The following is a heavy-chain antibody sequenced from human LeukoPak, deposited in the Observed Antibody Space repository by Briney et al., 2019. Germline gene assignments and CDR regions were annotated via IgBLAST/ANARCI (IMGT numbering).Heavy chain of an antibody. J-gene: IGHJ4*02. CDR2: IYPGDSDT. Sequence: GESLKISCKGSGYSFTNYWIGWVRQMPGKGLEWMGIIYPGDSDTRYSPSFQGQVTISADKSISTAYLQWSSLKASDTAMYYCARADIRYFDWLPYYFDYWGQGTLVTVSS. CDR1: GYSFTNYW. V-gene: IGHV5-51*01. D-gene: IGHD3-9*01. CDR3: ARADIRYFDWLPYYFDY.